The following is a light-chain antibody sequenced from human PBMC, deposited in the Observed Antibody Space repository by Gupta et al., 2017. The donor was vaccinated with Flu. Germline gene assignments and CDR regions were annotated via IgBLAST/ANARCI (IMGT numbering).Light chain of an antibody. CDR1: RANVGSGYG. V-gene: IGLV1-40*01. CDR2: GDS. J-gene: IGLJ3*02. CDR3: QSFDISLTGWV. Sequence: QSVLTQPPSVSGAPGQRLTISCTGTRANVGSGYGVHWYQQLPGTVPKLLIHGDSNRPSGVPDRFSCSRSGTSASLVIPGLQPEDEADYYCQSFDISLTGWVFGGGTKVTVL.